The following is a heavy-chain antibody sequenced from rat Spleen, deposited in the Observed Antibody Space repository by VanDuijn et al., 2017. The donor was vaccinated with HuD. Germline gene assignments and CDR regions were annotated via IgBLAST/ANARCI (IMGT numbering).Heavy chain of an antibody. CDR2: ISTGGGNT. V-gene: IGHV5S13*01. CDR3: ARQDTSGYSNWFAY. J-gene: IGHJ3*01. Sequence: EVQLVESGGGLVQPGRSLKLSCAASGFTFSNYGMAWGRQTPTKGLEWVASISTGGGNTYYRDSVKGRFTVSRDNSKSTLYLQVDSLRSEDTATYYCARQDTSGYSNWFAYWGQGTLVTVSS. D-gene: IGHD4-3*01. CDR1: GFTFSNYG.